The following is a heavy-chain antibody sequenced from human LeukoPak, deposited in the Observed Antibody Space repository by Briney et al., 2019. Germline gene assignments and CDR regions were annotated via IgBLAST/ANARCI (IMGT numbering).Heavy chain of an antibody. V-gene: IGHV3-21*01. CDR2: ISSSSSYI. CDR1: GFTFSSYS. CDR3: ERDSYYGSGSYYYSMSDFDP. J-gene: IGHJ5*02. D-gene: IGHD3-10*01. Sequence: GGSLRLSCAASGFTFSSYSMNWVRQAPGKGLEWVSSISSSSSYIDYADAVKGRFTISRDSAKNSQYVQMNSRRTKDRAVDYCERDSYYGSGSYYYSMSDFDPWGKGTLVTVSS.